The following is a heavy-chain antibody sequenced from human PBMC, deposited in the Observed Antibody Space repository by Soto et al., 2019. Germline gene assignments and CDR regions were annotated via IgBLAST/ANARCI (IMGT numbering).Heavy chain of an antibody. J-gene: IGHJ3*02. Sequence: QVQLVQSGAEVKKPGASVKVSCKASGYTFTRYGITWVRQAPGQGLEWMGWINPYNGDTNYAQKLQARVNMTTDTSTSTAYMELRSLRSDDTAVYYCAKDLKSGWLGPNAAFDIWGQGTMVTVSS. CDR3: AKDLKSGWLGPNAAFDI. CDR1: GYTFTRYG. V-gene: IGHV1-18*01. CDR2: INPYNGDT. D-gene: IGHD6-25*01.